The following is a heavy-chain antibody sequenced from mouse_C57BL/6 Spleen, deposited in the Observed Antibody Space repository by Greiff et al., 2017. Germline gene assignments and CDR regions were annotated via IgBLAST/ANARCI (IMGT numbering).Heavy chain of an antibody. D-gene: IGHD1-1*01. CDR3: VSSITTVVEDYFDY. CDR1: RFSFNTYA. V-gene: IGHV10-1*01. J-gene: IGHJ2*01. CDR2: IRSKSNNYAT. Sequence: EVQVVESGGGLVQPKGSLKLSCAASRFSFNTYAMNWVRQAPGKGLEWVARIRSKSNNYATYYADSVKDRFTISRDDSESMLYLQMNNLKTEDTAMYYCVSSITTVVEDYFDYWGQGTTLTVSS.